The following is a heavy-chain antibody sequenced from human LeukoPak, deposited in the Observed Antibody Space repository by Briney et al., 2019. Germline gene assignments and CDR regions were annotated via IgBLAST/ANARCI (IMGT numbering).Heavy chain of an antibody. Sequence: GGSLRLSCAASGFTFSSHWMSWVRQGLGKGLEWVANIKQDGSEKYYVDSVKGRFTISRDNAKNSLYLQMNSLRAEDTAVYYCARAITGSRNAMDVWGQGTTVSVSS. D-gene: IGHD1-20*01. J-gene: IGHJ6*02. CDR3: ARAITGSRNAMDV. CDR2: IKQDGSEK. V-gene: IGHV3-7*04. CDR1: GFTFSSHW.